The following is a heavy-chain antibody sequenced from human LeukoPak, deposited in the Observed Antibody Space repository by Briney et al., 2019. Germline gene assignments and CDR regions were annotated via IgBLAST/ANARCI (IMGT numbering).Heavy chain of an antibody. D-gene: IGHD3-22*01. CDR1: GGSSSSYY. CDR2: IYYSGST. V-gene: IGHV4-39*01. J-gene: IGHJ3*02. CDR3: ARHRMYYYDSSGRGVADAFDI. Sequence: SETLSLTCTVSGGSSSSYYWGWIRQPPGKGLEWIGSIYYSGSTYYNPSLKSRVTISVDTSKNQFSLKLSSVTAADTAVYYCARHRMYYYDSSGRGVADAFDIWGQGTMVTVSS.